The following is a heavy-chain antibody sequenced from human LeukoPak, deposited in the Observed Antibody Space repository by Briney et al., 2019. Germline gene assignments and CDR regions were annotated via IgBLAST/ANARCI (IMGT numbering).Heavy chain of an antibody. CDR2: IKSKSDSGTI. CDR3: TTDLDY. CDR1: GFIFRDGW. V-gene: IGHV3-15*01. J-gene: IGHJ4*02. Sequence: PGVSLRLSCAGSGFIFRDGWMSWVRQAPGKGLEWVGRIKSKSDSGTIDYAATVKGRITMSRHDSKKTFYLEMNNLKTEDTGVYYCTTDLDYWGQGTMVTVSS.